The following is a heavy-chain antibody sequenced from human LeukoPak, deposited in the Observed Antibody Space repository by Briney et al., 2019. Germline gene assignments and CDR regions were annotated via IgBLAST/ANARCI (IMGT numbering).Heavy chain of an antibody. D-gene: IGHD6-19*01. CDR3: ARIAVAGPDFDY. V-gene: IGHV3-30*04. CDR1: GFTFSSYA. CDR2: ISYDGSNK. J-gene: IGHJ4*02. Sequence: PGRSLRLSCAASGFTFSSYAMHWVRQAPGKGLEWVAVISYDGSNKYYADSVKGRFTISRDNSKNTLYLQMNSLSAEDTAVYYCARIAVAGPDFDYWGQGTLVTVSS.